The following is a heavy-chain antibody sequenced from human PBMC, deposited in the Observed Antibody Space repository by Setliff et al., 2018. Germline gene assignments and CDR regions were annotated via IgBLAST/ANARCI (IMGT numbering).Heavy chain of an antibody. CDR1: GYFISSGYF. J-gene: IGHJ4*02. CDR2: IYHSGST. Sequence: SETLSLTCAVSGYFISSGYFWGWIRQPPGKGLEWIGSIYHSGSTYYNPSLKSRLTISVDTSKNQFSLKLSSVTAADTAVYYCTVYNTGSSKDHYWGQGTPVTVSS. V-gene: IGHV4-38-2*01. D-gene: IGHD2-8*02. CDR3: TVYNTGSSKDHY.